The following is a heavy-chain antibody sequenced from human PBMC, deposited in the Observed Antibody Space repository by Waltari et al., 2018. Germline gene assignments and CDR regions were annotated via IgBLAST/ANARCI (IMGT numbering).Heavy chain of an antibody. CDR1: GDSMSSTYW. V-gene: IGHV4-4*02. D-gene: IGHD2-15*01. CDR3: ARDRARGRYLDS. CDR2: VSGDGRT. J-gene: IGHJ4*02. Sequence: QLQESGPGLVKPSGTLSLTCGVSGDSMSSTYWWSWVRQAPGKGLEWIGQVSGDGRTNYKPSFASRGTVSLDTYNNRFSLMVTSATAADTAVYYCARDRARGRYLDSWGPGKLVTFSP.